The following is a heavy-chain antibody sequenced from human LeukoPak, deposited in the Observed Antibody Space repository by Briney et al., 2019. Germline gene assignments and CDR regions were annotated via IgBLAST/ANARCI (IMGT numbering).Heavy chain of an antibody. J-gene: IGHJ4*02. Sequence: GGSLRLSCAASGFTFSSYGMHWVRQAPGKGLEWVAVIWYDGSNKYYADSVKGRFTISRDNSKNTLYLQMNSLRAEDTAVYYCARAPPYDFLDYWGQGTLVTVSS. CDR1: GFTFSSYG. CDR3: ARAPPYDFLDY. CDR2: IWYDGSNK. V-gene: IGHV3-33*01. D-gene: IGHD5-12*01.